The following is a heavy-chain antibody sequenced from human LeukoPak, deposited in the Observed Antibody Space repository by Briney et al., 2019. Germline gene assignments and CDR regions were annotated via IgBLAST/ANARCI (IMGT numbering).Heavy chain of an antibody. CDR3: TTGTLTSDY. V-gene: IGHV3-15*01. D-gene: IGHD4-17*01. J-gene: IGHJ4*02. Sequence: GGSLRLSCAASGFNFNNAWMNWVRQAPGKGLEWVGRIKSKSDGGTTDNAAPVKGRFTISKDDSKNTLYLQMDSLKTEDTGIYYCTTGTLTSDYWGQGTLVTVSS. CDR1: GFNFNNAW. CDR2: IKSKSDGGTT.